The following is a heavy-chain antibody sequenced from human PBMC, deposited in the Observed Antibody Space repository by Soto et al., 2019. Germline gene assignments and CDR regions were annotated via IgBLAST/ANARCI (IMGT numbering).Heavy chain of an antibody. CDR2: IYYSGST. CDR3: ARDRGNMITFGGPNNWFDP. CDR1: GGSISSGGYY. V-gene: IGHV4-31*03. D-gene: IGHD3-16*01. Sequence: TLSLTCTVSGGSISSGGYYWSWIRQHPGKGLEWIGYIYYSGSTYYNPSLKSRVTISVDTSKNQFSLKLSSVTAADTAVYYCARDRGNMITFGGPNNWFDPWGQGTLVTVSS. J-gene: IGHJ5*02.